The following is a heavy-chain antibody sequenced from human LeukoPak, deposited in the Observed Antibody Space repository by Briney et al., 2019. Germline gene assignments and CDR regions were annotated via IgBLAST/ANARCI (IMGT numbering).Heavy chain of an antibody. CDR2: ISGSSGII. D-gene: IGHD1-1*01. CDR1: GFTFNTYT. J-gene: IGHJ4*02. Sequence: GGSLRLSCAAPGFTFNTYTMNWVRQAPGKGLEWVSYISGSSGIIDYADSVRGRFTISRDNSKNTLYLQMNSLRAEDTAVYYCAKDLRPDGINDFDHWGQGTLVTVSS. CDR3: AKDLRPDGINDFDH. V-gene: IGHV3-48*01.